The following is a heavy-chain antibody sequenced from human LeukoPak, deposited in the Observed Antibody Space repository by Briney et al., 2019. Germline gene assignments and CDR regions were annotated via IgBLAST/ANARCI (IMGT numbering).Heavy chain of an antibody. D-gene: IGHD5-18*01. CDR2: INHSGST. CDR1: GGSFSGYY. CDR3: ARGRVDTAMPYFDY. J-gene: IGHJ4*02. V-gene: IGHV4-34*01. Sequence: PSGTLSLTCAVYGGSFSGYYWSWIRQPPGKGLEWIGEINHSGSTNCNPSLKSRVTISVDTSKNQFSLKLSSVTAADTAVYYCARGRVDTAMPYFDYWGQGTLVTVSS.